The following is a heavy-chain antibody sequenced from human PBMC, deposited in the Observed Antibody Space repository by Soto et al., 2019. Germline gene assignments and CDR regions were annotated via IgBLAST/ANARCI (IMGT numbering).Heavy chain of an antibody. V-gene: IGHV3-72*01. Sequence: PGGSLRLSCAASGFTFSDHYMDWVRQAPGKGLEWVGRIRNKANSYTTEYAASVKGRITISRDDSENLLYLQMNSLKTEDTAVYYCARWHCSGNSCYSHAFDLWGQGTMVTVSS. CDR2: IRNKANSYTT. J-gene: IGHJ3*01. CDR3: ARWHCSGNSCYSHAFDL. D-gene: IGHD2-15*01. CDR1: GFTFSDHY.